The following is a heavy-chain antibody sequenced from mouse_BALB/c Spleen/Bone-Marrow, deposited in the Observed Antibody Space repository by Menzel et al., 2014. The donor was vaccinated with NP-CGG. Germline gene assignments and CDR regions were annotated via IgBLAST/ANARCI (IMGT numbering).Heavy chain of an antibody. Sequence: EVQLVESGPGLVKPGASLKISCKASGYSFTGYTMNWVKQSHGKNLEWIGLINPYNGGTTYNQKFKGKATLTVDKSSSTAYMELRSLTSDDSAVYYCESRGEYFDVWGAGTTVSVSS. CDR1: GYSFTGYT. CDR2: INPYNGGT. CDR3: ESRGEYFDV. V-gene: IGHV1-31*01. J-gene: IGHJ1*01.